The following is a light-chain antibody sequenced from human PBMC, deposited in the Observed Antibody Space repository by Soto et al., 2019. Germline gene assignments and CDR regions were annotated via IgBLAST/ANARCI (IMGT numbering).Light chain of an antibody. V-gene: IGLV4-69*01. J-gene: IGLJ2*01. CDR2: LNSDGSH. CDR3: QTWGTGIQV. CDR1: SGHSSYA. Sequence: QLVLAQSPSASASLGASVKLTCTLSSGHSSYAIAWHQQQPEKGPRYLMKLNSDGSHRKGDGIPDRFSGSSSGAERYLTTSSLQSEDEADYYCQTWGTGIQVFGGGTKVTVL.